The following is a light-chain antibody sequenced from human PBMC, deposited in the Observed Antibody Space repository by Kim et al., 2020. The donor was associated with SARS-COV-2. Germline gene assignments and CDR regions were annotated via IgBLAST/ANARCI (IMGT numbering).Light chain of an antibody. J-gene: IGKJ1*01. Sequence: EIVLTQSPGTLSLSPGERATLSCRASQSVSSSYLAWYQQKPGRALRLLIYGASRRATGIPDRLSGSGSGTDFILTISRLEPEDFAVYYCQQYGSSPRTFGQGTKVDIK. CDR3: QQYGSSPRT. CDR2: GAS. V-gene: IGKV3-20*01. CDR1: QSVSSSY.